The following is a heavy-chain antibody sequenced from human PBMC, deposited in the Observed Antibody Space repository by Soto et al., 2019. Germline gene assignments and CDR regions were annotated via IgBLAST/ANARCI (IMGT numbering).Heavy chain of an antibody. CDR2: IIPIFGTA. CDR3: ARWDHYYDSSGYYQFDY. V-gene: IGHV1-69*01. Sequence: QVQLVQSGAEVKKPGSSVKVSCKASGGTFSSYAISWVRQAPGQGLEWMGGIIPIFGTANYAQKFQGRVTITADESTSTAYMGLSSLRSEDTAVYYCARWDHYYDSSGYYQFDYWGQGTLVTVSS. CDR1: GGTFSSYA. D-gene: IGHD3-22*01. J-gene: IGHJ4*02.